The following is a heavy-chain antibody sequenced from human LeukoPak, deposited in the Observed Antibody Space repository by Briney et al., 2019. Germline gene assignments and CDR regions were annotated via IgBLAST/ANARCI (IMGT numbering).Heavy chain of an antibody. J-gene: IGHJ2*01. D-gene: IGHD3-22*01. CDR1: GGSISSGGYY. CDR3: ARDGRYYDSSGYAPDWYFDL. Sequence: PSETLSLTCTVSGGSISSGGYYWSWIRQHPGKGLEWIVYIYYSGSTYYNPSLKSRVTISVDTSKNQFSLKLSSVTAADTAVYYCARDGRYYDSSGYAPDWYFDLWGRGTLVTVSS. CDR2: IYYSGST. V-gene: IGHV4-31*03.